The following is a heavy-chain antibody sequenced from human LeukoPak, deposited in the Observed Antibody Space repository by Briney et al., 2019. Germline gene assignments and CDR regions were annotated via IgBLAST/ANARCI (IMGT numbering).Heavy chain of an antibody. Sequence: PGGSLRLSCAASRFIFSKYAMSWVRQAPGKGLEWVAVISYDGSNKYYADSVKGRFAISRDNSKNTLYLQMNSLRAEDTAVYYCARDPYDSSGYFDYWGQGTLVTVSS. D-gene: IGHD3-22*01. CDR1: RFIFSKYA. V-gene: IGHV3-30*09. J-gene: IGHJ4*02. CDR3: ARDPYDSSGYFDY. CDR2: ISYDGSNK.